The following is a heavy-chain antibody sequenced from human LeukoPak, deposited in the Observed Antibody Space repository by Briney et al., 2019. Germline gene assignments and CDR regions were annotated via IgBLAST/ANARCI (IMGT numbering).Heavy chain of an antibody. J-gene: IGHJ6*02. CDR3: ARLIGLTGGGVDV. CDR2: ITNGGSTI. CDR1: GFTFSDYN. Sequence: PGGSLRLSCAASGFTFSDYNMNWVPQAPGKGLEWVSYITNGGSTIHHADSVKGRFTISRDNAKKTLYLQMNSLRAEDTAVYYCARLIGLTGGGVDVWGQGTKVTVSS. D-gene: IGHD3-9*01. V-gene: IGHV3-11*01.